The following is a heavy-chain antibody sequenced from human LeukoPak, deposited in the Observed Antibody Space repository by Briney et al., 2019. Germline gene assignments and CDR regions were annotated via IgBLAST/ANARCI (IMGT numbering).Heavy chain of an antibody. CDR2: IYSSGRT. CDR1: GGSINSYY. Sequence: SETLSLTCTVSGGSINSYYWSWIRQPPGKGLEWIGRIYSSGRTHYSPSLKSRVTISVGTSRDQFSLRLSSVTAADTAVYYCARVYYYDSSDYYDTSCFDYWGQGTLVTVSS. D-gene: IGHD3-22*01. CDR3: ARVYYYDSSDYYDTSCFDY. J-gene: IGHJ4*02. V-gene: IGHV4-4*09.